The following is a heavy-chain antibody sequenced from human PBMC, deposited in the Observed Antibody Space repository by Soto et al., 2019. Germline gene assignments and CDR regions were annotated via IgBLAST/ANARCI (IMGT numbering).Heavy chain of an antibody. CDR3: ARVGYSSGALDY. CDR1: WVTFSSYS. D-gene: IGHD6-19*01. CDR2: ISYDGSNK. V-gene: IGHV3-30-3*01. Sequence: CLRRFCATSWVTFSSYSMRWVPQATGKGVEWVAVISYDGSNKYYADSVKGRFTISRDNAKNTLYLQMNSLKAEDTAVYYCARVGYSSGALDYWGQGTMVTGSS. J-gene: IGHJ4*02.